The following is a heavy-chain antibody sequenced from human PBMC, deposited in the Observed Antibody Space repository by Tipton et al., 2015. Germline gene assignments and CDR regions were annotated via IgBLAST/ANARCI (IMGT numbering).Heavy chain of an antibody. CDR1: GSSVSSGSYY. J-gene: IGHJ1*01. D-gene: IGHD3-3*01. CDR2: IYYTGST. CDR3: ARGQDENTLGEYYTH. V-gene: IGHV4-61*01. Sequence: TLSLTCTVSGSSVSSGSYYWTWIRQPPGKGLEWIGYIYYTGSTNYNPSLKSRVSMSLDKSKNQFSLNLSSVTAADTAVYYCARGQDENTLGEYYTHWGQGTLVTVSS.